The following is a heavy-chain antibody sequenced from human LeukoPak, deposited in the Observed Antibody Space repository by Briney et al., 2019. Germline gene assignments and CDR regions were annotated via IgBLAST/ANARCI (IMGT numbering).Heavy chain of an antibody. Sequence: SETLSLTCAVYGGSFSGYYWSWIRQPPGKGLEWIGEINHSGSTNYNPSLKSRVTISVDTSKSEFSLKLSSVTAADTAVYYCARDILTGYYLDYWGQGTLVTVSS. J-gene: IGHJ4*02. CDR1: GGSFSGYY. V-gene: IGHV4-34*01. CDR3: ARDILTGYYLDY. D-gene: IGHD3-9*01. CDR2: INHSGST.